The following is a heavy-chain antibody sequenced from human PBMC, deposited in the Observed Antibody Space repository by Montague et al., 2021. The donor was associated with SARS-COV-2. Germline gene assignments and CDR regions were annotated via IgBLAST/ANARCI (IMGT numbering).Heavy chain of an antibody. CDR1: GFTFSSYS. CDR3: ASELHPNYYYGMDV. CDR2: ISSSSSYI. V-gene: IGHV3-21*01. J-gene: IGHJ6*02. Sequence: SLRLSCEASGFTFSSYSMNWVRQAPGKGLEWVSSISSSSSYIYYXDSXQGRFTISRDNAKNSLYLQMNGLRAEDTAVYYCASELHPNYYYGMDVWGQGTTVTVSS. D-gene: IGHD4-11*01.